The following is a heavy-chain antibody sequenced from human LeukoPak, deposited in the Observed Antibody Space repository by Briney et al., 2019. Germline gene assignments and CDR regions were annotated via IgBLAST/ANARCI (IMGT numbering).Heavy chain of an antibody. CDR3: GTAHQLAPYYLDY. CDR1: GYTFTSYD. J-gene: IGHJ4*02. Sequence: GASVKVSCKASGYTFTSYDINWVRQATGQGLEWMGWMNPNSGNTGYAQKFQGRVTMTEDTSTDTAYMELSSLRSEDTAVYYCGTAHQLAPYYLDYWGQGTLVTVSS. D-gene: IGHD6-13*01. V-gene: IGHV1-8*02. CDR2: MNPNSGNT.